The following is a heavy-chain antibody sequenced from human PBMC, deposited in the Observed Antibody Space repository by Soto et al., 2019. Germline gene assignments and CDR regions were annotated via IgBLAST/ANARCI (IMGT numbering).Heavy chain of an antibody. CDR3: ARVERGTATTVVDAFDI. J-gene: IGHJ3*02. D-gene: IGHD1-1*01. CDR1: GGSVNSDNYY. V-gene: IGHV4-34*01. Sequence: QVQLQQWGAGLLKPSETLSLTCAVFGGSVNSDNYYWSWIRQPPGKGLEWIGEMSHSGGTHFNPSLKSRVTISVDTSKNQFSLKMSSVTAADTALYYCARVERGTATTVVDAFDIWGPGTMVTVSS. CDR2: MSHSGGT.